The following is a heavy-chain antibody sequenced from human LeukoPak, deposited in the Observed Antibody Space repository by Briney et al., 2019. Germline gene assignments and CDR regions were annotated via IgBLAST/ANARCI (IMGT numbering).Heavy chain of an antibody. J-gene: IGHJ4*02. Sequence: GGSLRLSCVASGLTFSSYAMTWVRQAPGMGLEWVSGVTGSGAHTYYADSVKGRFTVSRDNSKNTLYLQMNSLRVEDTAVYYCAKAPSWGQGTLVTVSS. CDR3: AKAPS. CDR2: VTGSGAHT. V-gene: IGHV3-23*01. CDR1: GLTFSSYA.